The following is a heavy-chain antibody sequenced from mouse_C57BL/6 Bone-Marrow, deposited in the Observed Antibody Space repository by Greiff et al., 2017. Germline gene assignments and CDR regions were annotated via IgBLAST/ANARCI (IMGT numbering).Heavy chain of an antibody. V-gene: IGHV1-81*01. CDR1: GYTFTSYG. CDR3: ASPGIYYYGSSPAY. J-gene: IGHJ3*01. Sequence: VQLQESGAELARPGASVKLSCKASGYTFTSYGISWVKQRTGQGLEWIGEIYPRSGNTYYNAKFKGKATLTADKSSSTAYMELRSLTSEDSAVYFCASPGIYYYGSSPAYWGQGTLVTVSA. D-gene: IGHD1-1*01. CDR2: IYPRSGNT.